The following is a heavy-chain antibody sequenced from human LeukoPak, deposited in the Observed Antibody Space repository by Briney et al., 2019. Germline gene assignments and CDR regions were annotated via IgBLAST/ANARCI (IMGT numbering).Heavy chain of an antibody. V-gene: IGHV3-64*01. J-gene: IGHJ4*02. Sequence: GGSLRLSCAASGFTFSSYAMHWVRQAPGEGLEYVSAISSNGGSTYYANSVKGRFTISRDNSKNTLYLQMGSLRAEDMAVYYCARGETYYYDSSGYYFDYWGQGTLVTVSS. D-gene: IGHD3-22*01. CDR3: ARGETYYYDSSGYYFDY. CDR1: GFTFSSYA. CDR2: ISSNGGST.